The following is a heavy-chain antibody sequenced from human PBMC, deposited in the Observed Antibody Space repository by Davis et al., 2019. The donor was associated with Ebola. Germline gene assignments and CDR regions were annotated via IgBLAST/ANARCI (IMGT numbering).Heavy chain of an antibody. Sequence: GESLKISCAASGFTFSDYYMSWIRQAPGKGLEWVSYISSSGSTIYYADSVKGRFTISRDNAKNSLYLQMNSLRAEDTAVYYCARDENSSWYPWNWGQGTLVTVSS. D-gene: IGHD6-13*01. J-gene: IGHJ4*02. CDR3: ARDENSSWYPWN. V-gene: IGHV3-11*01. CDR2: ISSSGSTI. CDR1: GFTFSDYY.